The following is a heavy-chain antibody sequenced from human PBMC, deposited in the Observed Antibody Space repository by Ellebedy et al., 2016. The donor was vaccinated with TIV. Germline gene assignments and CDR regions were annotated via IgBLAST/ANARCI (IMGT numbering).Heavy chain of an antibody. Sequence: ASVKVSCKASGYTFTSYYMDWVRQAPGQGLEWMGIINPSGGSTSYAQKFQGRVTMTRDTSTSTVYMELSSLRSEDTAVYYCARDQEVDTPMGPTYYYGMDVWGQGTTVTVSS. D-gene: IGHD5-18*01. V-gene: IGHV1-46*01. CDR3: ARDQEVDTPMGPTYYYGMDV. CDR2: INPSGGST. CDR1: GYTFTSYY. J-gene: IGHJ6*02.